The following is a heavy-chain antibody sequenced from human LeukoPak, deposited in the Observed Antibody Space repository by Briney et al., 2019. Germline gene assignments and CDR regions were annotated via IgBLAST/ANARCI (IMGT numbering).Heavy chain of an antibody. J-gene: IGHJ3*02. CDR2: ISAYNGNT. CDR1: GYTFTSYG. CDR3: AREVGHYDFWSGYDAFDI. Sequence: ASVKVSCKASGYTFTSYGISWVRQAPGQGLEWMGWISAYNGNTNYVQKLQGRVTMTTDTSTSTAYMELRSLRSDDTAVYYCAREVGHYDFWSGYDAFDIWGQGTMVTVSS. D-gene: IGHD3-3*01. V-gene: IGHV1-18*01.